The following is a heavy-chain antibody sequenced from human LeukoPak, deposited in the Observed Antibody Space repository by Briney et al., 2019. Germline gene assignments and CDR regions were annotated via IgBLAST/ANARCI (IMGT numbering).Heavy chain of an antibody. CDR3: ARSDVITMVRGIIVFNFDY. V-gene: IGHV1-18*01. D-gene: IGHD3-10*01. Sequence: ASVKVSCKASGYTFTTYGISWVRQAPGQGLEWMGWISAYNGNTNYAQKLQGRVTMTTDTSTGTAYMELRSLRSDDTAVYYCARSDVITMVRGIIVFNFDYWGQGTLVTVSS. CDR1: GYTFTTYG. J-gene: IGHJ4*02. CDR2: ISAYNGNT.